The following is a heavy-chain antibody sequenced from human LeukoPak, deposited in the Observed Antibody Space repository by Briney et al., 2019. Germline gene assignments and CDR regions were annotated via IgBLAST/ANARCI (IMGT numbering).Heavy chain of an antibody. CDR1: GFTFSSYA. Sequence: RPGGSLRLSCAASGFTFSSYAMSWVRQAPGKGLEWVSGINWNGGSTGYADSVKGRFTISRDNAKNSLYLQMNSLRAEDTALYYCARDNVGGITSVTLDYWGQGTLVTVSS. D-gene: IGHD4-17*01. CDR3: ARDNVGGITSVTLDY. V-gene: IGHV3-20*04. CDR2: INWNGGST. J-gene: IGHJ4*02.